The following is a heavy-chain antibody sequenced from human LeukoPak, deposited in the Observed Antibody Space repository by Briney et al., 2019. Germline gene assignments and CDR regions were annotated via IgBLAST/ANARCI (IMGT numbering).Heavy chain of an antibody. D-gene: IGHD4-17*01. CDR2: IGSSGSTV. J-gene: IGHJ4*02. Sequence: GGSLRLPCAASGFSFSSYEMNWVRQAPGKGLEWVSYIGSSGSTVYYADSVKGRFTVSRDNGKKLVHLQLNSLRAEDTAVYFCARIPHPDYADAQWGQGTLVIVSS. CDR3: ARIPHPDYADAQ. CDR1: GFSFSSYE. V-gene: IGHV3-48*03.